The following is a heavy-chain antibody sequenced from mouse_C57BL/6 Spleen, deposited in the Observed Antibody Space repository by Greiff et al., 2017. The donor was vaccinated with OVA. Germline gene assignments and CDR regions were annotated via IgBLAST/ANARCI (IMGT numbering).Heavy chain of an antibody. CDR1: GFTFSSYG. J-gene: IGHJ3*01. D-gene: IGHD2-3*01. CDR2: ISSGGSYT. V-gene: IGHV5-6*02. CDR3: ARPPPDGYYLAY. Sequence: EVKLEESGGDLVKPGGSLKLSCAASGFTFSSYGMSWVRQTPDKRLEWVATISSGGSYTYYPDSVKGRFTISRDNAKNTLYLQRSSLKSEDTAMYYCARPPPDGYYLAYWGQGTLVTVSA.